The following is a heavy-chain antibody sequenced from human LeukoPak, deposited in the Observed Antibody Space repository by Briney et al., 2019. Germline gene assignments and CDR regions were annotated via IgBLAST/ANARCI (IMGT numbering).Heavy chain of an antibody. J-gene: IGHJ5*02. V-gene: IGHV4-59*01. D-gene: IGHD1-26*01. Sequence: SETLSLTCTVSGGSISSYYWSWIRQPPGKGLEWIGYIYYSGSTNYNPSLKSRVTISVDTSKNQFSLKPSSVTAADTAVYYCARVPVNIWENWFDPWGQGTLVTVSS. CDR1: GGSISSYY. CDR3: ARVPVNIWENWFDP. CDR2: IYYSGST.